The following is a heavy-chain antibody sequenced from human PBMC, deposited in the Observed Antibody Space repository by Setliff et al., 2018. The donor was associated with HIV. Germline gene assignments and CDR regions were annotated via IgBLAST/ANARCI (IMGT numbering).Heavy chain of an antibody. CDR2: ITPSGAT. D-gene: IGHD2-21*02. J-gene: IGHJ3*02. CDR1: GGSVSGHH. Sequence: SETLSLTCAVYGGSVSGHHWGWFRQPPGKGLEWIGEITPSGATNYLPSLKSRVTISVDMSKNQFSLNLNSVTAADTAVYYCARGQGCGGGCHYAFEMWGQGTMVTVSS. CDR3: ARGQGCGGGCHYAFEM. V-gene: IGHV4-34*01.